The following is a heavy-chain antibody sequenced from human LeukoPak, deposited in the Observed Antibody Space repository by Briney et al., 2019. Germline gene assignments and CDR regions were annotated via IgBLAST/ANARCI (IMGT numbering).Heavy chain of an antibody. V-gene: IGHV3-23*01. Sequence: GGSLRLSCAASGFTFSSYAMSWVRQAPGKGLEWVSAISGSGGSTYYADSVKGRFTISRDNSKNTLYLQMNGLRAEDTAVYYCAKGREWLVQYYFDYWGQGTLVTVSS. J-gene: IGHJ4*02. D-gene: IGHD6-19*01. CDR2: ISGSGGST. CDR3: AKGREWLVQYYFDY. CDR1: GFTFSSYA.